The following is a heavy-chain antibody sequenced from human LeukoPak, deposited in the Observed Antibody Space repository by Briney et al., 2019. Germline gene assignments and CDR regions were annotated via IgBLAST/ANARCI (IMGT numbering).Heavy chain of an antibody. CDR1: GFTFTDYY. J-gene: IGHJ4*02. Sequence: PGGSLRLSCAASGFTFTDYYMSWIRQSPGKGLEWLSYISVTSTYTNYADSVKGRFTISRENAKNSLYLQMNNLRVEDTAIYYCARVLGLFGVGPTYPIVYWGQGALVTVSS. D-gene: IGHD3-3*01. CDR2: ISVTSTYT. CDR3: ARVLGLFGVGPTYPIVY. V-gene: IGHV3-11*05.